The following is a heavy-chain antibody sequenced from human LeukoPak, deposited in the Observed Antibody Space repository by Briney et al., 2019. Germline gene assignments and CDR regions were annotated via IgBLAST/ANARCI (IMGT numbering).Heavy chain of an antibody. J-gene: IGHJ2*01. CDR2: IYTSGST. Sequence: SETLSLTCTVSGGSISSGSYYWSWIRQPAGKGLEWIGRIYTSGSTNYNPSLKSRVTISVDTSKNQLSLNLNSMTAADTAVYYCARDRGYNYGRLDWYFDLWGRGTLVTVSS. CDR3: ARDRGYNYGRLDWYFDL. CDR1: GGSISSGSYY. V-gene: IGHV4-61*02. D-gene: IGHD5-18*01.